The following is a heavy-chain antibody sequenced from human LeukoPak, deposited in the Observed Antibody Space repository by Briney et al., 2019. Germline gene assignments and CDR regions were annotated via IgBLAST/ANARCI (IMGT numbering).Heavy chain of an antibody. CDR2: ISGSGGST. V-gene: IGHV3-23*01. CDR1: GFTFSSYA. D-gene: IGHD3-22*01. J-gene: IGHJ4*02. Sequence: GGSLRLSCAASGFTFSSYAMSWVRQAPGKGLEWVSAISGSGGSTYYADSVKGQFTISRDNSKNTLYLQMNSLRAEDTAVYYCAKVMNYYDSSGYYGSAYFDYWGQGTLVTVSS. CDR3: AKVMNYYDSSGYYGSAYFDY.